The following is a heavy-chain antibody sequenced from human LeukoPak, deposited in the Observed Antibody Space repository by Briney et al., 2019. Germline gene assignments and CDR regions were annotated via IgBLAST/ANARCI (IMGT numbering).Heavy chain of an antibody. CDR2: ISPHSTYR. CDR1: GFTFTGYY. Sequence: ASMKVACKASGFTFTGYYIHWVRQAPGQGLEWMGYISPHSTYRSSAQQFEGRVTMTRDTSMSTAYMELSGLRSDDTAVYYCVREGEDLLSKDSDYWGQGTLVTVSS. D-gene: IGHD2-15*01. CDR3: VREGEDLLSKDSDY. J-gene: IGHJ4*02. V-gene: IGHV1-2*02.